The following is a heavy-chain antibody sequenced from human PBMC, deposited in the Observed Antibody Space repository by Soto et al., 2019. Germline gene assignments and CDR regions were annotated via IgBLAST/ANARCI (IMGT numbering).Heavy chain of an antibody. CDR2: IYSGGRA. V-gene: IGHV3-66*01. J-gene: IGHJ4*02. Sequence: EVQLVESGGGLVKPGGSLRLSCAAAGFTVNSNYMSWVRQAPGKGLEWVSVIYSGGRAYYADSVKGRFTISRDNSKNTLSLQMNSLRAEDTAVYYCARDSDGYCSGGSCYDYWGQGTLVTVSS. CDR1: GFTVNSNY. CDR3: ARDSDGYCSGGSCYDY. D-gene: IGHD2-15*01.